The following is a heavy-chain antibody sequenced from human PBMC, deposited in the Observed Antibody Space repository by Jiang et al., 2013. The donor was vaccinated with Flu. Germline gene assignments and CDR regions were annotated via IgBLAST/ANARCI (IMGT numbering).Heavy chain of an antibody. CDR2: IYYSGST. CDR3: ARLPRTYYDFWSGYYNLTDY. D-gene: IGHD3-3*01. Sequence: GPGLVKPSETLSLTCTVSGGSISSSSYYWGWIRQPPGKGLEWIGSIYYSGSTYYNPSLKSRVTISVDTSKNQFSLKLSSVTAADTAVYYCARLPRTYYDFWSGYYNLTDYWGQGTLVTVSS. CDR1: GGSISSSSYY. V-gene: IGHV4-39*01. J-gene: IGHJ4*02.